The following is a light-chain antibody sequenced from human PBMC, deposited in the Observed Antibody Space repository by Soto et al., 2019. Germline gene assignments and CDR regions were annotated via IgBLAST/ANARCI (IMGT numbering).Light chain of an antibody. V-gene: IGKV1-5*03. CDR1: QSISVW. J-gene: IGKJ1*01. Sequence: DIQITQCPSTLSASVEYRVTITCGASQSISVWLAWYQQKAGKAPNLLIYKASRLERGVPSRFSGSGSETEFTLTISGLQPGDSATYYCQQYNSYSPTFGQGTKVDIK. CDR2: KAS. CDR3: QQYNSYSPT.